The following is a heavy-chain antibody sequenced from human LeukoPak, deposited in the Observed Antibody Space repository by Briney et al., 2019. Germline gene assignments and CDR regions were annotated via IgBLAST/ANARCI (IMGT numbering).Heavy chain of an antibody. CDR2: NSGST. J-gene: IGHJ4*02. CDR1: GDSISSYF. D-gene: IGHD6-13*01. Sequence: SETLSLTCTVSGDSISSYFWSWIRQPPGKGLEWIGFNSGSTNYNPSLKSRVTILLDRSKNQFSLKLSSVTAADTAVYYCARLLGPSIAAAGGTDYWGQGTLVTVSS. V-gene: IGHV4-59*12. CDR3: ARLLGPSIAAAGGTDY.